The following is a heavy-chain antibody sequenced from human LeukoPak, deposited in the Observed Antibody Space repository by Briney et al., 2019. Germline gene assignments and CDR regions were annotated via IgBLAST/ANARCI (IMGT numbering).Heavy chain of an antibody. Sequence: ASVKVSCKASGYTFTGYYMHGVRQAPGQGLEWMGWINPNSGGTNYAQKFQGRVTMTRDTSISTAYMELSRLRSDDTAVYYCARDRGIAVAGTIVWYYYYGMDVWGQGTTVTVSS. V-gene: IGHV1-2*02. D-gene: IGHD6-19*01. CDR2: INPNSGGT. CDR1: GYTFTGYY. CDR3: ARDRGIAVAGTIVWYYYYGMDV. J-gene: IGHJ6*02.